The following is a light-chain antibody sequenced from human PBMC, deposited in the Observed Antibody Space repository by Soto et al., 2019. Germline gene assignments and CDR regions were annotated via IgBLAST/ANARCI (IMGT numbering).Light chain of an antibody. J-gene: IGKJ1*01. CDR1: QSINSY. Sequence: DIQMTQSPSSQSASVGDRVTITCRARQSINSYLHWYQQKPGKAPKLLIYAASSLQSGLPSRFSGSGSETDFTLTITSLQPDDFATYYCQQSFSTPRTFGQGTRVDI. V-gene: IGKV1-39*01. CDR3: QQSFSTPRT. CDR2: AAS.